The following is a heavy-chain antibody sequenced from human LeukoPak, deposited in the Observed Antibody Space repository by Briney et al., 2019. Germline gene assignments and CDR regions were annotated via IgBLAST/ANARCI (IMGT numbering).Heavy chain of an antibody. CDR3: ARDLYGDYSLYY. Sequence: GGSLRLSCAASGFTFSSYSMNWVRQAPGKGLEWVSSISSGSYIYYADSVKGRFTISRDNAKNSLYLQMNSLRAEDTAVYYCARDLYGDYSLYYWGQGTLVTVSS. D-gene: IGHD4-17*01. V-gene: IGHV3-21*01. CDR2: ISSGSYI. CDR1: GFTFSSYS. J-gene: IGHJ4*02.